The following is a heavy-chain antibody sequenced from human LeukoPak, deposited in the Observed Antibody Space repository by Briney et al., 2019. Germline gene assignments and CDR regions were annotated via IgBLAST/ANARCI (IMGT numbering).Heavy chain of an antibody. CDR3: AKETNWNDAGRYFDY. D-gene: IGHD1-20*01. CDR2: INSDGVST. V-gene: IGHV3-74*01. CDR1: GFTFSSYW. J-gene: IGHJ4*02. Sequence: PGGSLRLSCAASGFTFSSYWMHWVRQAPGKGLVWVSRINSDGVSTSYADSVKGRFTISRDNAKNTLYLQINSLRADDTAVYYCAKETNWNDAGRYFDYWGQGTLVTVSS.